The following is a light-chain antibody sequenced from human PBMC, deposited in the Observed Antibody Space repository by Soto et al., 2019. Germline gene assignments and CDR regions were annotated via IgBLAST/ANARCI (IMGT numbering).Light chain of an antibody. CDR1: SSNIGSNY. V-gene: IGLV1-47*01. J-gene: IGLJ1*01. CDR2: RNN. Sequence: QSVLTQPPSASDTPGQRVTISCSGSSSNIGSNYVYWYQQLPGTAPKLLIYRNNQRPSGVPDRFSGSKSATSASLAISGLRSEDEADYYCEVWDDSLSGNVFGTGTKVTVL. CDR3: EVWDDSLSGNV.